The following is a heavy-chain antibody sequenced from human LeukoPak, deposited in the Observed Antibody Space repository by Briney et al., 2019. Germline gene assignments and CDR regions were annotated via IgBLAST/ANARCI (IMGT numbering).Heavy chain of an antibody. J-gene: IGHJ4*02. D-gene: IGHD2-15*01. Sequence: GSLRLSCAASGFTFSSFGMHWVRPAPGKGLEWVAIIWSDGSNEVYIESVKGRFTISRDNSKNTLYLHMNSLRGEDTAMYFCARGCGGGPGCYILDYWGQGTLVTVSS. CDR1: GFTFSSFG. CDR2: IWSDGSNE. CDR3: ARGCGGGPGCYILDY. V-gene: IGHV3-33*01.